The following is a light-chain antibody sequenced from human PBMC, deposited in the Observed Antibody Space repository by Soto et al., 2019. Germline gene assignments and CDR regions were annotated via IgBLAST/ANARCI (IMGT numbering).Light chain of an antibody. CDR3: QQPGFT. V-gene: IGKV1-5*01. CDR1: QSISSW. J-gene: IGKJ5*01. Sequence: DIQMTQSPSTLSASVGDRVTITCRASQSISSWLAWYQQKPGKAPKLLIYDASSLESGVPSRFSGSGSGTEFTLTISSLQPDDFATYYCQQPGFTFGQGTDWRL. CDR2: DAS.